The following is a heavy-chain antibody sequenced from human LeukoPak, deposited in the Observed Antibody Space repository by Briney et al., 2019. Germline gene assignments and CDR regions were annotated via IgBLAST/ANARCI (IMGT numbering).Heavy chain of an antibody. Sequence: ASVKVSCKVSGYTLTELSMHWVRQAPGKGLEWMGGFDPEDGETIYAQKFQGRVTITADESTSTAYMELSSLRSEDTAVYYCARGPGSPNNYYYYYYMDVWGKGTTVTISS. CDR1: GYTLTELS. CDR2: FDPEDGET. J-gene: IGHJ6*03. V-gene: IGHV1-24*01. CDR3: ARGPGSPNNYYYYYYMDV.